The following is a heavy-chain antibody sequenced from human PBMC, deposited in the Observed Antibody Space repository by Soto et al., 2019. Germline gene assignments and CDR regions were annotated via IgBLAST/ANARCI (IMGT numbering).Heavy chain of an antibody. D-gene: IGHD5-12*01. CDR1: GFTFDDYA. CDR2: ISGSGGST. CDR3: AKGYSGYDLFFDY. J-gene: IGHJ4*02. V-gene: IGHV3-23*04. Sequence: EVQLVESGGGLVQPGRSLRLSCAASGFTFDDYAMHWVRQAPGKGLEWVSGISGSGGSTYYADSVKGRFTISRDNSKNTLYLQMNSLRAEDTAVYYCAKGYSGYDLFFDYWGQGTLVTVSS.